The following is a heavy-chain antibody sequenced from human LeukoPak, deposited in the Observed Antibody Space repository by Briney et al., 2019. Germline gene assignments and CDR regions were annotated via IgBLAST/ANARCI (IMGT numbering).Heavy chain of an antibody. CDR1: GLSFSTYG. V-gene: IGHV3-23*01. J-gene: IGHJ6*03. CDR3: AKCVILTGRYMDV. Sequence: GGSLRLSCAASGLSFSTYGMNWVRQAPGKGLEWVSVISGSGRSTYYADSVKGRFTISRDNSKNTLYLQMNSLRAEDTAVYYCAKCVILTGRYMDVWGRGTTVTISS. CDR2: ISGSGRST. D-gene: IGHD3-9*01.